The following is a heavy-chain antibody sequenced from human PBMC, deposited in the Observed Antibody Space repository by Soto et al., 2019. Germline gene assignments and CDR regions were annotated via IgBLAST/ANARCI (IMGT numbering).Heavy chain of an antibody. D-gene: IGHD3-3*01. CDR1: GGTFSSYA. CDR3: AIDGCLFLEWLLPQNYYHYYLAV. CDR2: IIPIFGTA. V-gene: IGHV1-69*13. J-gene: IGHJ6*03. Sequence: SVKVSCKASGGTFSSYAISWVRQAPGQGLEWMGGIIPIFGTANYAQKFQGRVTITADESTSTAYMELRSLRSDDTAVYYCAIDGCLFLEWLLPQNYYHYYLAVWGKGTTVTVSS.